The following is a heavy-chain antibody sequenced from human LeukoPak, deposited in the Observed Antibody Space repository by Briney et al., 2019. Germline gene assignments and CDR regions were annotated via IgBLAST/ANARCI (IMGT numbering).Heavy chain of an antibody. V-gene: IGHV4-39*01. CDR1: GGSISSSSYY. J-gene: IGHJ5*02. CDR3: ARRRSYGDYVVWFDP. CDR2: IYYSGST. D-gene: IGHD4-17*01. Sequence: PSETLSLTCTVSGGSISSSSYYWGWIRQPPGKGLEWIGSIYYSGSTYYNPSLKSRVTISVDTSKNQFSLKLSSVTAADTAVYYCARRRSYGDYVVWFDPWGQGTLVTVSS.